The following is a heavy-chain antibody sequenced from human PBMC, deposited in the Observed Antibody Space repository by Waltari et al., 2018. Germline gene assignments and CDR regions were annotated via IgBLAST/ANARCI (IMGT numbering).Heavy chain of an antibody. V-gene: IGHV1-69*14. J-gene: IGHJ4*02. CDR2: VIPLFGVT. CDR1: GGALNNIA. D-gene: IGHD3-22*01. Sequence: QVQLVQSGAEMKKPGSSVKVSCRASGGALNNIAISWVRQAPGQGLEWMGGVIPLFGVTNYAQKFQGRVTITADKSTSTAFVELRGLRFEDTAVYYCARDLMTTSYHSSGGFDYWGQGTLVTVSS. CDR3: ARDLMTTSYHSSGGFDY.